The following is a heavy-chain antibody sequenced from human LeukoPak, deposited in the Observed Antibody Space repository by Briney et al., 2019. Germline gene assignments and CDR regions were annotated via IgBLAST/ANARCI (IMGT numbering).Heavy chain of an antibody. CDR2: IKEDENER. CDR1: GCTFSTYW. D-gene: IGHD6-19*01. Sequence: GWALRLSCAASGCTFSTYWMSWVRQAPERGLDWVAYIKEDENERHYVDSVKGRFTISRDNAKNSLHLQMDSLRGEDTAVYFCARVRTDSSGWFTNYFDYWGQGTLVTVSS. V-gene: IGHV3-7*01. CDR3: ARVRTDSSGWFTNYFDY. J-gene: IGHJ4*02.